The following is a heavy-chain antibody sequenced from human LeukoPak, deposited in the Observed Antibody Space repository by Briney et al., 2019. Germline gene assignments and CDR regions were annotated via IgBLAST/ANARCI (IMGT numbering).Heavy chain of an antibody. CDR2: IYFSGNS. Sequence: PSETLSLTCTVSGGSIRNRNYYWGWIRQPPGKGLEWIGTIYFSGNSYHNPSLKSRVTMSVDTSKNQFSLKLTSVTAADTAVYYCARGEGEQWLVLDRILWGQGTLVTVSS. CDR1: GGSIRNRNYY. V-gene: IGHV4-39*07. J-gene: IGHJ4*02. CDR3: ARGEGEQWLVLDRIL. D-gene: IGHD6-19*01.